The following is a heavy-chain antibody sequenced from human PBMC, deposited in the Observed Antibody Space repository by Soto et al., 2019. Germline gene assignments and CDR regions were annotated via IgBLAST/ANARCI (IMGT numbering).Heavy chain of an antibody. V-gene: IGHV4-38-2*01. J-gene: IGHJ4*02. CDR1: GSSITSDDY. D-gene: IGHD3-10*01. Sequence: PSETLSLTCAVYGSSITSDDYWGWIRQRPGKGLEWIASIYHSAHTFYNPSLTRPVTISIHTSKNQLSLRLTAVAAAYRAMYYCARKAYYVSGRINLFDSWGQGTLVTVSS. CDR3: ARKAYYVSGRINLFDS. CDR2: IYHSAHT.